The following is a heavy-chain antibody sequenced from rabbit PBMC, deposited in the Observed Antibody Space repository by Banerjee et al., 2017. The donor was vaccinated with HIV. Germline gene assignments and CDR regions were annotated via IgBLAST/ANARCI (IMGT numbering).Heavy chain of an antibody. J-gene: IGHJ6*01. V-gene: IGHV1S47*01. D-gene: IGHD4-2*01. CDR3: ARGGNYAGDGYDL. CDR2: ISSDGGKT. Sequence: QEQLEESGGDLVKPGASLKVSCKASGFTPSNCWICWVRQAPGKGLEWIGCISSDGGKTYYASWVNGRFTISRSTSLNTVDLQMTSLTAADTATYFCARGGNYAGDGYDLWGPGTLVTVS. CDR1: GFTPSNCW.